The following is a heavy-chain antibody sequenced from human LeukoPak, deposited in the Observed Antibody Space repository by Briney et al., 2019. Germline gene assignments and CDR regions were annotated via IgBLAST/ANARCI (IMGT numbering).Heavy chain of an antibody. CDR1: GYRFTDYW. CDR2: IYPGDSDT. CDR3: AAGWYGGPYDY. V-gene: IGHV5-51*01. Sequence: GESLKISCQGSGYRFTDYWIGWVRQMPGKGPGWMAIIYPGDSDTRYSPSFQGRVTISADKSISTAYLQWSSLKASDTAMYYCAAGWYGGPYDYWSQGILVTVFS. J-gene: IGHJ4*02. D-gene: IGHD6-19*01.